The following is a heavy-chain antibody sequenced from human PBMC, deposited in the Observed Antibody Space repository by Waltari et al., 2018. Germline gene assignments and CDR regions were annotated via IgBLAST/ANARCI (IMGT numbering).Heavy chain of an antibody. V-gene: IGHV4-30-4*08. Sequence: QVQLQESGPGVVKSSQTLSPTCTVSGGSISGGGDFWSWIRQSPGRGPEWIGVIYDSANTNYNPSLKSRVILTIDISKNQFSLKMRSVTAADTAVYYCARQGLNWNAQRGSQSAFDIWGQGAMVTVSA. CDR2: IYDSANT. CDR1: GGSISGGGDF. J-gene: IGHJ3*02. D-gene: IGHD1-1*01. CDR3: ARQGLNWNAQRGSQSAFDI.